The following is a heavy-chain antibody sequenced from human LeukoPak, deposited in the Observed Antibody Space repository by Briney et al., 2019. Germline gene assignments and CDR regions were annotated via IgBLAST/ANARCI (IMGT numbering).Heavy chain of an antibody. CDR2: ISHSGST. J-gene: IGHJ3*02. Sequence: SETLSLTCAVSGGSISSSNWWSWVRQPPGKGLEWIGEISHSGSTNYNPSLESRVTISVDRSKNQFSLRLNSVTAVDTAVYFCARGYSGHYYAFDIWGQGTMVTVSS. V-gene: IGHV4-4*02. CDR1: GGSISSSNW. CDR3: ARGYSGHYYAFDI. D-gene: IGHD1-26*01.